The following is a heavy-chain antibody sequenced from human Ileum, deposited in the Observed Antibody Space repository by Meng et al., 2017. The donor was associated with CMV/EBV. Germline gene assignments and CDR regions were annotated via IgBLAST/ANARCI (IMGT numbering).Heavy chain of an antibody. J-gene: IGHJ4*02. CDR3: ARGLASGWPDY. D-gene: IGHD3-10*01. CDR1: GRSCTDYY. V-gene: IGHV4-34*01. Sequence: QVPLPRWGPGLFKPSETLSLPVAVFGRSCTDYYWTWFRQSPGKGLEWIGENTHSGRAYYSSSLTGRATISVDMSKYQFSLKLPSVTAADTAIYYCARGLASGWPDYWGQGTLVTVSS. CDR2: NTHSGRA.